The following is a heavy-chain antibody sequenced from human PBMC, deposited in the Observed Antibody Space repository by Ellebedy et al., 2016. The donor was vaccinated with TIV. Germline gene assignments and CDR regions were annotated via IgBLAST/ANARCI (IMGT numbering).Heavy chain of an antibody. V-gene: IGHV4-59*01. Sequence: MPSETLSLTCTVSGGSISGYYWGWIRQPPGKHLEWVGYIEATGRTEYNPSLNSRATISVDASKNQFSLRLSSVTAADSAVYYCARGRFGGFFDYWGQGTLVTVSS. CDR1: GGSISGYY. CDR2: IEATGRT. J-gene: IGHJ4*02. D-gene: IGHD3-10*01. CDR3: ARGRFGGFFDY.